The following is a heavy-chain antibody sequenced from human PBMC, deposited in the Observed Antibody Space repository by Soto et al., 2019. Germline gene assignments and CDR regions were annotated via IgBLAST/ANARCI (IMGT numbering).Heavy chain of an antibody. CDR2: ILYSGSI. J-gene: IGHJ4*02. V-gene: IGHV4-39*01. Sequence: QLQLQESGPGLVKPSETLSLTCTVSGGSITRNNHYWGWIRQSPGKGLEWIGSILYSGSINYNPSLKSRVTISVETSKNQFSLKMSSVTAADTAVYYCARLGSSGWYPGSYFDYWGQGTLVTVSS. CDR1: GGSITRNNHY. D-gene: IGHD6-19*01. CDR3: ARLGSSGWYPGSYFDY.